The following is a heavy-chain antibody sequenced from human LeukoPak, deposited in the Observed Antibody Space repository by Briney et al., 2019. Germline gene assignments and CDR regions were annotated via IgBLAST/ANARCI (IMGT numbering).Heavy chain of an antibody. V-gene: IGHV2-70*04. CDR2: LDGDDDK. CDR3: ARIAPSYYYDSSAPLDY. Sequence: ESGPALVKPTQTLTLTCTFSGFSLNTTGMRMGWVRQPPGKALEWLARLDGDDDKFYSTSLKPRITISKDSSRNQVVLTMTNMDPVDTATYYCARIAPSYYYDSSAPLDYWGQGTLVTVSS. CDR1: GFSLNTTGMR. D-gene: IGHD3-22*01. J-gene: IGHJ4*02.